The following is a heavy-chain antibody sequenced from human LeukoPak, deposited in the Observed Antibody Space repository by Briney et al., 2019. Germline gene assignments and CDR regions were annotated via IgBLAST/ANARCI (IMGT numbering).Heavy chain of an antibody. CDR3: ARGRNTYGSSWYGGSNWFDP. Sequence: SETLSHTCAVYGGSFSGYYWSWIRQPPGKGLEWIGEINHSGSTNYNPSLKSRVTISVDTSKNQFSLKLSSVTAADTAVYYCARGRNTYGSSWYGGSNWFDPWGQGTLVTVSS. V-gene: IGHV4-34*01. J-gene: IGHJ5*02. CDR1: GGSFSGYY. D-gene: IGHD6-13*01. CDR2: INHSGST.